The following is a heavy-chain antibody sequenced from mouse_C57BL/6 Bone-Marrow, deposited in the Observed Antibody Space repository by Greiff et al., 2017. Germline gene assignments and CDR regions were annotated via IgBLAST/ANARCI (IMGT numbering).Heavy chain of an antibody. V-gene: IGHV1-82*01. CDR3: ARLPGYFDY. CDR2: IYPGDGDT. Sequence: VKLVESGPELVKPGASVKISCKASGYAFSSSWMNWVKQRPGKGLEWIGRIYPGDGDTNYNGKFKGKATLTADKSSSTAYMQLSSLTSEDSAVXFCARLPGYFDYWGQGTTLTVSS. J-gene: IGHJ2*01. CDR1: GYAFSSSW.